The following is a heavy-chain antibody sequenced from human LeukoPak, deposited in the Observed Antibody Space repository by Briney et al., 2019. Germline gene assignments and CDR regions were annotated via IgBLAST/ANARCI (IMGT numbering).Heavy chain of an antibody. CDR1: GYTFTSYG. D-gene: IGHD4-17*01. V-gene: IGHV1-18*01. CDR3: ARDLNTGDWYFDL. J-gene: IGHJ2*01. CDR2: VSAYPANR. Sequence: ASVKVSCKASGYTFTSYGIAWVRQAPGQGLQWMGWVSAYPANRNYAKKFQGRLTMTTDTSTSTAYMELRSLRSDDTAIYFCARDLNTGDWYFDLWGRGTLVTVSS.